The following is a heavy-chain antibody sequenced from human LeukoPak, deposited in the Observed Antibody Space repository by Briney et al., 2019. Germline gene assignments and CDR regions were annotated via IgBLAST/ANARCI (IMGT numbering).Heavy chain of an antibody. V-gene: IGHV3-64*01. CDR2: ISSNGGST. D-gene: IGHD2-2*02. CDR1: GFTFSSYA. J-gene: IGHJ4*02. Sequence: GGSLRLSCAASGFTFSSYAMHWVRQAPGKGLEYVSAISSNGGSTYHANSVKGRFTISRDNSKNTLYLQMGSLRAEDMAVYYCARDREGCSSTSCYNFDYWGQGTLVTVSS. CDR3: ARDREGCSSTSCYNFDY.